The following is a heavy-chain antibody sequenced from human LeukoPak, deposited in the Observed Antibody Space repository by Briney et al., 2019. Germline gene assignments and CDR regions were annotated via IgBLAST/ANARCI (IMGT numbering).Heavy chain of an antibody. Sequence: SVKVSCKASGGTFSSYAISWVRQAPGQGLEWMGGIIPIFGTANYAQKFQGRVTITADESTSTAYMELSSLRSEDTAVYYCAREAYCGGDCYSPIDYWGQGTLVTVSS. D-gene: IGHD2-21*01. CDR3: AREAYCGGDCYSPIDY. CDR2: IIPIFGTA. V-gene: IGHV1-69*13. CDR1: GGTFSSYA. J-gene: IGHJ4*02.